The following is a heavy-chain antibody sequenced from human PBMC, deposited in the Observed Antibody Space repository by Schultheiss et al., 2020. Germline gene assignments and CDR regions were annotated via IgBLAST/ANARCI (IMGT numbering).Heavy chain of an antibody. J-gene: IGHJ5*02. CDR3: AAIVSLRFLGWFDP. V-gene: IGHV1-8*02. Sequence: ASVKVSCKASGYTFTGYYMHWVRQAPGQGLEWMGWMNPNSGNTGYAQKFQGRVTMTRNTSISTAYMELSSLRSEDTAVYYCAAIVSLRFLGWFDPWGQGTLVNGYS. CDR1: GYTFTGYY. CDR2: MNPNSGNT. D-gene: IGHD3-3*01.